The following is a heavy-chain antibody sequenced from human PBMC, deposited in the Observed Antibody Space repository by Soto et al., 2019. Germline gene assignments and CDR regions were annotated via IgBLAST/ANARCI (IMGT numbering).Heavy chain of an antibody. CDR3: VRDGLVSSAKYYFDY. V-gene: IGHV1-2*02. Sequence: QVQLVQSGAEVKKPGPSVRVSCKASGYTFTDCYVHWVRQAPGQGLEWMGWINPKSGGTNIARRFKGRVNMTRDMSISTAYMELNSLKSDETAVYYCVRDGLVSSAKYYFDYWGQGTLVTVSS. D-gene: IGHD6-13*01. CDR2: INPKSGGT. J-gene: IGHJ4*02. CDR1: GYTFTDCY.